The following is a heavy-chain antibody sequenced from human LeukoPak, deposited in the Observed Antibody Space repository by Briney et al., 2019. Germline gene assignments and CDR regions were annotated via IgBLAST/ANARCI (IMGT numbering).Heavy chain of an antibody. D-gene: IGHD3-16*01. CDR2: IWYDGSNK. CDR1: GFTISSYG. J-gene: IGHJ5*02. CDR3: ARDLGDGNWFDP. V-gene: IGHV3-33*01. Sequence: GGSLRLSCAASGFTISSYGMHWVRQAPGKGLEWVAVIWYDGSNKYYADSVKGRFTISRDNSKNTLYLQVNSLRAEDTAVYYCARDLGDGNWFDPWGQGTLVTVSS.